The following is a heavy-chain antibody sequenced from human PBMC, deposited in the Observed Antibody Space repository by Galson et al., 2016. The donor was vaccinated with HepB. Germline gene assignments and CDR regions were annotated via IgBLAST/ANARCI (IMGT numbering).Heavy chain of an antibody. CDR3: ARGTRPYSNYPPTLDY. Sequence: TLSLTCAVSGDSISGAYSWSWIRQPPGKGLEWIGHIYHGGTTHYNPSLRSRVTISIDTSKNQFSVKLRSVTAADTAVYFCARGTRPYSNYPPTLDYWGQGTLVTVSS. CDR1: GDSISGAYS. V-gene: IGHV4-30-2*01. D-gene: IGHD4-11*01. J-gene: IGHJ4*02. CDR2: IYHGGTT.